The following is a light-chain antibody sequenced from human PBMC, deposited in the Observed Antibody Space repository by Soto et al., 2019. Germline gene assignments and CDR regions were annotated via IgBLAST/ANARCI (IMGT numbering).Light chain of an antibody. CDR3: QQFNSYPIT. J-gene: IGKJ5*01. Sequence: AIQVTQSPSSLSASVGDRVTITCRASQDIRGALAWYQQKPGKAPKLLIYDVSTLESGVPSRFSGSGSGTEFTRTISSLQPEDFGTYYCQQFNSYPITFGHGTRLEIK. CDR1: QDIRGA. V-gene: IGKV1-13*02. CDR2: DVS.